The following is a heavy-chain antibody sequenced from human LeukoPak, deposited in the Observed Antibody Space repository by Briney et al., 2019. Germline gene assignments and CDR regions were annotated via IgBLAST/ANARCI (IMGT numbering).Heavy chain of an antibody. Sequence: ASVKVSCKASGYTFTAYYVHWVRQAPGQGLEWMGIINPSGGSTSYAQKFQGRVTMTRDMSTSTVYMELSSLRSEDTAVYYCARGDDILTIFDYWGQGTLVTVSS. CDR2: INPSGGST. CDR3: ARGDDILTIFDY. D-gene: IGHD3-9*01. V-gene: IGHV1-46*01. J-gene: IGHJ4*02. CDR1: GYTFTAYY.